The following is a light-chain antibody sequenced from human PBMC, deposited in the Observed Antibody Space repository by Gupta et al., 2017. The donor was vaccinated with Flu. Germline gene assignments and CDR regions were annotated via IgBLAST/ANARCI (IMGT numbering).Light chain of an antibody. Sequence: SSSNIGNNQVSWYQQFPGTAPKLLIYETRVRPSGIPDRFSGSKSGTSATLDITGLQAGDEADYYCGAWYSSLTQGVFGGGTKMTV. V-gene: IGLV1-51*02. J-gene: IGLJ3*02. CDR2: ETR. CDR1: SSNIGNNQ. CDR3: GAWYSSLTQGV.